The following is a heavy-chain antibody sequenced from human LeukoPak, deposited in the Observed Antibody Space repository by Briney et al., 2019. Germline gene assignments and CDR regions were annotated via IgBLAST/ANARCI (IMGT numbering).Heavy chain of an antibody. CDR2: MNPNSGNT. CDR3: ARGRVLRFLEWLPSTYYFDY. Sequence: ASVKVSCKASGGTFSSYAISWVRQATGQGLEWMGWMNPNSGNTGYAQKLQGRVTITRNTSISTAYMELSSLRSEDTAVYYCARGRVLRFLEWLPSTYYFDYWGQGTLVTVSS. D-gene: IGHD3-3*01. CDR1: GGTFSSYA. J-gene: IGHJ4*02. V-gene: IGHV1-8*03.